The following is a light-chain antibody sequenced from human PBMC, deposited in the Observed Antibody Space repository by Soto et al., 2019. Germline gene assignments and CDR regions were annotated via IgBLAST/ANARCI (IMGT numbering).Light chain of an antibody. V-gene: IGLV2-14*02. CDR1: SSDVGSYNL. CDR2: EGT. CDR3: SSYAGSSNV. Sequence: QSALTQPASVSGSPGQSITISCTGTSSDVGSYNLVSWYQHHPGKAPKVIIYEGTKRPSGISNRFSGSKSGNTASLTVSGLQAEDEADYYCSSYAGSSNVFGTGTKLTVL. J-gene: IGLJ1*01.